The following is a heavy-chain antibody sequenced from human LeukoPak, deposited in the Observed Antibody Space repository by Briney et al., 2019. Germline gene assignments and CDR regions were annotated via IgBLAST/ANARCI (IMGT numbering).Heavy chain of an antibody. Sequence: GGSLRPSCASSGFTFSDHYMDWLRKPAGKGQEWVGRTRNKAYSYTTQCAASVKGRFTISRDDSKNSLYLEMDSLKTEDTAVYYCARERDFYSDSSGYFDYWGQGTLVTVSS. D-gene: IGHD3-22*01. V-gene: IGHV3-72*01. CDR3: ARERDFYSDSSGYFDY. CDR2: TRNKAYSYTT. J-gene: IGHJ4*02. CDR1: GFTFSDHY.